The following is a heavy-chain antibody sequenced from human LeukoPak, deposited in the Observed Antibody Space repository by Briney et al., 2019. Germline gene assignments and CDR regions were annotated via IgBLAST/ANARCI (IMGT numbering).Heavy chain of an antibody. CDR1: GGSISRYY. CDR2: IYYSGST. J-gene: IGHJ5*02. Sequence: SETLSLTCTVSGGSISRYYWSWIRQPPGKGLEWIGYIYYSGSTYYNPSLKSRVTISVDTSKNQFSLKLSSVTAADTAVYYCARGGYYGSGNDFRFDPWGQGTLVTVSS. V-gene: IGHV4-59*01. CDR3: ARGGYYGSGNDFRFDP. D-gene: IGHD3-10*01.